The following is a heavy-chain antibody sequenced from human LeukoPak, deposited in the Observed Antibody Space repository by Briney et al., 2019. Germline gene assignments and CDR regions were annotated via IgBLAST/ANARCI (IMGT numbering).Heavy chain of an antibody. CDR2: ISYDGSNK. D-gene: IGHD6-13*01. Sequence: PGGSLRLSCAASGFTFSSYAMHWVRQAPGKGLEWVAVISYDGSNKYYADSVKGRFTISRDNSKNTPYLQMNSLRAEDTAVYYCARDLYGSSWFSPFDYWGQGTLVTVSS. CDR3: ARDLYGSSWFSPFDY. V-gene: IGHV3-30-3*01. CDR1: GFTFSSYA. J-gene: IGHJ4*02.